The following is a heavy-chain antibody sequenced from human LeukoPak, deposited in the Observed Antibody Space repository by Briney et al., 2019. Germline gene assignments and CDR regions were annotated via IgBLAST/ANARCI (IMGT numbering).Heavy chain of an antibody. CDR1: GFTFSNYG. Sequence: GGSLRLSCAASGFTFSNYGMHWVRQAPGKGLEWVALIWYDGSNIHYADSVTGRFTISRDNSKSTLYLQMNSLGAGDTGVYYCARDRGLSGTYDSWGQGILVTVSS. CDR2: IWYDGSNI. J-gene: IGHJ5*01. V-gene: IGHV3-33*01. D-gene: IGHD1-26*01. CDR3: ARDRGLSGTYDS.